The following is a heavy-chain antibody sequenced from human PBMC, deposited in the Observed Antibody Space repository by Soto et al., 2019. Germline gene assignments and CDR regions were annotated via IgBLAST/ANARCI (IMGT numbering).Heavy chain of an antibody. V-gene: IGHV6-1*01. CDR2: TYYRASWYD. D-gene: IGHD1-1*01. CDR3: ARGSWDDVSGHYYMEV. Sequence: PSQSLSLTCAISGDGVASNSAGWNWIRRTRSRDLDWLGRTYYRASWYDNHAVSVKSPITINADTPKNQFSLHLNSVTPEDTAMYYCARGSWDDVSGHYYMEVWAKGTTVTVSS. CDR1: GDGVASNSAG. J-gene: IGHJ6*03.